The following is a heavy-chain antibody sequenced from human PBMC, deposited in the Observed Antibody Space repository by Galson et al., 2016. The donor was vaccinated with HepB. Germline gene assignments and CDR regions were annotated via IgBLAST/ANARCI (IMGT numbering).Heavy chain of an antibody. V-gene: IGHV3-23*01. CDR1: KFTFSNYA. J-gene: IGHJ4*02. D-gene: IGHD2-21*02. Sequence: SLRLSCAASKFTFSNYAMSWVRQAPGKGLEWVSNISGPGRNTYYADSVKGRFTISRDDSQNTLYLQMNSLRAEDTAVYYCAKDPIQCGGDCTRASYYFDYWGQGLLVTVSS. CDR3: AKDPIQCGGDCTRASYYFDY. CDR2: ISGPGRNT.